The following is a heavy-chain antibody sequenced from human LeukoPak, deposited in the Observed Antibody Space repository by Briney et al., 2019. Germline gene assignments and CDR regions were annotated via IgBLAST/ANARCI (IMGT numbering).Heavy chain of an antibody. CDR3: ARAPVVVVAANRAAVYNWFDP. CDR1: GDSVSSNSAA. Sequence: SQTLSLTCAISGDSVSSNSAAWNWIRQSPSRGLEWLGRTYYRSKWYNDYAVSVKSRITINPDTSKNRFSLQLNSVTPEDTAVYYCARAPVVVVAANRAAVYNWFDPWGQGTLVTVSS. J-gene: IGHJ5*02. V-gene: IGHV6-1*01. D-gene: IGHD2-15*01. CDR2: TYYRSKWYN.